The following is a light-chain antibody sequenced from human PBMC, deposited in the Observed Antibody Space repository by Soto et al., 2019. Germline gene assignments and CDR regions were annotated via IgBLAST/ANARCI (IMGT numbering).Light chain of an antibody. V-gene: IGKV1-33*01. CDR3: QHYNSYSEA. CDR2: DAS. CDR1: QDIKNY. J-gene: IGKJ1*01. Sequence: DIQMTQSPSSLSASVGDRVTITCQASQDIKNYLNWYQQKSGKAPKLLIYDASDLETGVPSRFSGSGSATEFTLTISSLQPDDFATYYCQHYNSYSEAFGQGTKVDIK.